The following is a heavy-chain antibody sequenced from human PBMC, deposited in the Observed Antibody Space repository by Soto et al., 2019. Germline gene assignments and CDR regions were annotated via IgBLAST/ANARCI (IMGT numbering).Heavy chain of an antibody. CDR1: GFRFKSFV. D-gene: IGHD3-16*01. Sequence: QVQLVESGGGVVQPGTSLRLSCAASGFRFKSFVMHWVRQAPGKGLEWVAFTSYDGNNKDYGDSVKDRFTVSRDNSQNSLHLQMDFMRQEDTALYYCARWGTTGGFDLGGQGTLVSVSS. J-gene: IGHJ4*02. CDR2: TSYDGNNK. V-gene: IGHV3-30*19. CDR3: ARWGTTGGFDL.